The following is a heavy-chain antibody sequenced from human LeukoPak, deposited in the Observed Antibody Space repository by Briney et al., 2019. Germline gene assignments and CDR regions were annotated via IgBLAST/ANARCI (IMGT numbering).Heavy chain of an antibody. Sequence: PGGSLSLSCAASGFTFSSYCMSWVRQAPGKGLEWVGHINQDGSDKYYVYSVKGRFTISIDNAKNSLYLQMNSLRAEDTAVYYCARDLSFEPPLHPDYYGSGTYYYYGMDVWGQGTTVTVSS. J-gene: IGHJ6*02. V-gene: IGHV3-7*04. D-gene: IGHD3-10*01. CDR3: ARDLSFEPPLHPDYYGSGTYYYYGMDV. CDR2: INQDGSDK. CDR1: GFTFSSYC.